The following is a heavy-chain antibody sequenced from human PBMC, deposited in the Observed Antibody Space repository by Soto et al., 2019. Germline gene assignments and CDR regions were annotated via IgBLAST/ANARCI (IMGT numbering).Heavy chain of an antibody. CDR1: GFTFTSSA. D-gene: IGHD3-22*01. J-gene: IGHJ4*02. CDR2: IVVGSGNT. V-gene: IGHV1-58*01. CDR3: AAFDYYDSSGYYNFDY. Sequence: SVKVSCKASGFTFTSSAVQWVRQARGQRLEWIGWIVVGSGNTNYAQKFQERVTITRDMSTSTAYMELSSLRSEDTAVYYCAAFDYYDSSGYYNFDYWGQGTLVTVSS.